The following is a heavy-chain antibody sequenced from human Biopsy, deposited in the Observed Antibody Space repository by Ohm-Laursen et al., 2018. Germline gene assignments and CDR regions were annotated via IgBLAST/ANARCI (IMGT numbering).Heavy chain of an antibody. J-gene: IGHJ4*02. Sequence: SDTLSLTCSVSGGSLSSSTYYWTWIRQPPGKGLECIGYIFYNGSTTYNPSLKSRVTISVDTSRNHFSLRLSSLTAADTAVYYCARGSNDFGGLYFPRWGQGTLLTVSS. CDR1: GGSLSSSTYY. V-gene: IGHV4-61*03. CDR3: ARGSNDFGGLYFPR. D-gene: IGHD4-23*01. CDR2: IFYNGST.